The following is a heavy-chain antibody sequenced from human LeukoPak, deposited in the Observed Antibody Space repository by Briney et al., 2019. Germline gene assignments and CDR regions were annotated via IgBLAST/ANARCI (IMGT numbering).Heavy chain of an antibody. J-gene: IGHJ4*02. CDR1: GGSISSSSYY. D-gene: IGHD2-21*01. Sequence: SETLSLTCTVSGGSISSSSYYWGWIRQPPGKGLEWIGSIYYSGSTYYNPSLKSRVTISVDTSKNQFSLKLSSVTAADTAVYYCATEAYCGGDCYFFDYWGQGTLVTVSS. CDR2: IYYSGST. CDR3: ATEAYCGGDCYFFDY. V-gene: IGHV4-39*07.